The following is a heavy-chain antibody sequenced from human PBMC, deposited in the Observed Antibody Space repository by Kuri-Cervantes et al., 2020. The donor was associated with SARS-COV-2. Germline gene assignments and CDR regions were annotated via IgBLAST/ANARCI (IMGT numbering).Heavy chain of an antibody. CDR1: GGSISSGSYY. V-gene: IGHV4-61*09. Sequence: SETLSLTCTVSGGSISSGSYYWSWIRQPAGKGLEWIGHIYTSGSTNYNPSLKSRVTISVDTSKNQFSLKLSSVTAADTAVYYCARGINDYADYGLDYWGQGTLVTVSS. D-gene: IGHD4-17*01. CDR2: IYTSGST. CDR3: ARGINDYADYGLDY. J-gene: IGHJ4*02.